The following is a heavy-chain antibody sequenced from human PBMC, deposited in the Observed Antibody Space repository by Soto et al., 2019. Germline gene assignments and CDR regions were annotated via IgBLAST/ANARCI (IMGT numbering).Heavy chain of an antibody. J-gene: IGHJ6*02. D-gene: IGHD3-3*01. CDR2: IYSGGTT. Sequence: GGSLRLSCAASGFIVSSNYMSWVRQAPGKGLEWVAIIYSGGTTYYADSVKGRFTISRDNSKNTLYLQMNSLRADDTAIYYCARDKEESRFLEWLLPLDVWGQGTTVTVSS. CDR1: GFIVSSNY. CDR3: ARDKEESRFLEWLLPLDV. V-gene: IGHV3-53*01.